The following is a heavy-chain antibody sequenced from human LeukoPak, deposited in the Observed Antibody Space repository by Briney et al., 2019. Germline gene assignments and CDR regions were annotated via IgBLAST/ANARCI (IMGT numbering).Heavy chain of an antibody. Sequence: PGGSLRLSCAVSGFTFSNFWMSWVRQAPGRGLEWVANIHPEGNEKYHVESVKGRFIISRDNTILFLRMNGLRVEDTAVYYCARGDDFSGDHWGQGTLVTVSS. V-gene: IGHV3-7*04. CDR1: GFTFSNFW. CDR2: IHPEGNEK. D-gene: IGHD1-1*01. J-gene: IGHJ4*02. CDR3: ARGDDFSGDH.